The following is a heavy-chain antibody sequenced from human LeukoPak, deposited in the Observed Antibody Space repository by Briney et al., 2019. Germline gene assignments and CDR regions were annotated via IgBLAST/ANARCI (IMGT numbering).Heavy chain of an antibody. CDR3: ARESSTTTVVTDPSRWFDP. D-gene: IGHD4-23*01. CDR2: ISYSGNT. V-gene: IGHV4-39*07. Sequence: SEALSLTCTVSGGSIISSDYHWGWVRQPPGKGLEWIGTISYSGNTDYNPSLRSRVTISVDTSNNQFSLRLSSVTAADTAVYYCARESSTTTVVTDPSRWFDPWGQGTLVTVSS. J-gene: IGHJ5*02. CDR1: GGSIISSDYH.